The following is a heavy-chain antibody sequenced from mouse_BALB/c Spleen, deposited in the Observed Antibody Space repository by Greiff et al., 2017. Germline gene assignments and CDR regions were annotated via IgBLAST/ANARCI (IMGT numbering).Heavy chain of an antibody. Sequence: EVKLQESGGGLVQPGGSLKLSCAASGFTFSSYGMPWVRQTPDKRLELVATINSNGGSTYYQDSVKGRFTISRDNAKNTLYLQMSSLKSEDTAMYYCARNWDGFAYWGQGTLVTVSA. CDR1: GFTFSSYG. J-gene: IGHJ3*01. CDR3: ARNWDGFAY. D-gene: IGHD4-1*01. CDR2: INSNGGST. V-gene: IGHV5-6-3*01.